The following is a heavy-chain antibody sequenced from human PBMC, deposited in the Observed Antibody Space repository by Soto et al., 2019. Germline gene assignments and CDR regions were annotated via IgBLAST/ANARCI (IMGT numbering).Heavy chain of an antibody. D-gene: IGHD1-26*01. CDR2: ISSSSSYI. J-gene: IGHJ4*02. CDR3: ARDLSVGAPTR. V-gene: IGHV3-21*01. CDR1: GFTFSSYS. Sequence: LRLSCAASGFTFSSYSMNWVRQAPGKGLEWVSSISSSSSYIYYADSVKGRFTISRDNAKNSLYLQMNSLRAEDTAVYYCARDLSVGAPTRWGQGTLVTVSS.